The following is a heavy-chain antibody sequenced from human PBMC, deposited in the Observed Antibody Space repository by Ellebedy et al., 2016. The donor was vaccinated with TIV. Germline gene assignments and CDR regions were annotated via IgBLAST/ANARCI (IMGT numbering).Heavy chain of an antibody. CDR3: ARDRYYGGNYRGIDY. CDR1: GYTFTSHP. Sequence: AASVKVSCKASGYTFTSHPLNWVRQAPGRGLEWMGWINTNTGNTESVPGFTGRFVFSLDTSVRTAYLQISSLQAEDTAISYCARDRYYGGNYRGIDYWGQGTLVTVSS. CDR2: INTNTGNT. V-gene: IGHV7-4-1*02. D-gene: IGHD4-23*01. J-gene: IGHJ4*02.